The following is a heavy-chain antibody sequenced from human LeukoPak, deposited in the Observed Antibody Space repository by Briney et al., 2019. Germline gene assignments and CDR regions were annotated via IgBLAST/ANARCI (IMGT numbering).Heavy chain of an antibody. V-gene: IGHV3-33*01. D-gene: IGHD3-9*01. CDR3: ARGSRPARAYYDILTGYPAGLDYYYGMDV. Sequence: PGRSLRLSCAASGFTFSSYGMHWVRQAPGKGLEWVAVIWYDGSNKYYADSVKGRFTISRDNSKNTLYLQMNSLRAEDTAVYYCARGSRPARAYYDILTGYPAGLDYYYGMDVWGQGTMVTVSS. CDR1: GFTFSSYG. J-gene: IGHJ6*02. CDR2: IWYDGSNK.